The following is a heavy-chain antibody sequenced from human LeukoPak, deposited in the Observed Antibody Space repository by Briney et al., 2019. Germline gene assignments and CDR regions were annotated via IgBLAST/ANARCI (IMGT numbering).Heavy chain of an antibody. CDR1: GFTFSSYA. CDR3: ARDGGYYDSSGYYYGHYFDY. CDR2: ISYDRSNK. V-gene: IGHV3-30-3*01. J-gene: IGHJ4*02. D-gene: IGHD3-22*01. Sequence: GGSLRLSCAASGFTFSSYAMHWVRQAPGKGLEWVAVISYDRSNKYYADSVKGRFTISRDNSKNTLYLQMNSLRAEDTAVYYCARDGGYYDSSGYYYGHYFDYWGQGTLVTVSS.